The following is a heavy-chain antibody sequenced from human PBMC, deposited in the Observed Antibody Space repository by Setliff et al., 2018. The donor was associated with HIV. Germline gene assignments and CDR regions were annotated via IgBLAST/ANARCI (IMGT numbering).Heavy chain of an antibody. D-gene: IGHD3-22*01. J-gene: IGHJ4*02. Sequence: ASVKVSCKASGYTLTTYGISWVRQAPGQGPEWMGWINTETGNPMYAQGFTGRFVFSLDTSVSTAYLQISSLKAEDIAVYYCARDGYYYDSSGHLAYYFDYWGQGTLVTVSS. V-gene: IGHV7-4-1*02. CDR3: ARDGYYYDSSGHLAYYFDY. CDR2: INTETGNP. CDR1: GYTLTTYG.